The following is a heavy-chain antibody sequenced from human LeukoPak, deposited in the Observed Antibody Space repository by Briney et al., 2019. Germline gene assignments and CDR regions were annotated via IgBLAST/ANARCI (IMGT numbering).Heavy chain of an antibody. D-gene: IGHD6-19*01. CDR2: IKQDGSQK. CDR3: ARETPDSSGWD. J-gene: IGHJ4*02. Sequence: GVLRLSCAASGFTLSNAWMNWVRQAPSKGLEWVANIKQDGSQKYYVDSVRSRFTISRDNAKNSLYLQMNSLRAEDTAVYYCARETPDSSGWDWGQGTLVTVSS. CDR1: GFTLSNAW. V-gene: IGHV3-7*01.